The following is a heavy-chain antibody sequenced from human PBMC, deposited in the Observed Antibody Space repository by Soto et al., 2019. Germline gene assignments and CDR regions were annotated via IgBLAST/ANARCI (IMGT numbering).Heavy chain of an antibody. Sequence: GGSLRLSCSASGFNLKDYGMHWVRQAPGKGLEQVAASTYVGGTPYYAQSVKGRFTVSRDNSKNTLYLQMGSLRPEDTGTYFCVKDYSHGRFPDYWGQGTLVTVSS. CDR1: GFNLKDYG. J-gene: IGHJ4*02. D-gene: IGHD1-26*01. CDR3: VKDYSHGRFPDY. CDR2: STYVGGTP. V-gene: IGHV3-64D*06.